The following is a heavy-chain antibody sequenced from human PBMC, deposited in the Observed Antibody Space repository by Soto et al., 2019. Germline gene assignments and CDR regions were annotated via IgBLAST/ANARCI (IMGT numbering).Heavy chain of an antibody. J-gene: IGHJ4*02. CDR2: INDRGDTT. V-gene: IGHV3-23*01. D-gene: IGHD1-1*01. CDR1: GFTISRDS. Sequence: PGGSLRLSCAASGFTISRDSLSWVRQAPGKGLEWVAAINDRGDTTHYADSVKGRFTISRDTSKNTLYLQMNTLRAEDTAVYYCAKDKTGTTSFDYFGRGTLVTVCS. CDR3: AKDKTGTTSFDY.